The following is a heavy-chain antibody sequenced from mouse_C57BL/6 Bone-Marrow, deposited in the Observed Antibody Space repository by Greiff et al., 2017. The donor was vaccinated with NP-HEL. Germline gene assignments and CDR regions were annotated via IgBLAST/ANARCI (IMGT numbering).Heavy chain of an antibody. CDR2: IYPGGGYT. Sequence: VKVVESGAELVRPGTSVKMSCKASGYTFTNYWIGWAKQRPGHGLEWIGDIYPGGGYTNYNEKFKGKATLTADKSSSTAYMQFSSLTSEDSAIYYCARTGPYAMDYWGQGTSVTVSS. CDR3: ARTGPYAMDY. CDR1: GYTFTNYW. V-gene: IGHV1-63*01. J-gene: IGHJ4*01.